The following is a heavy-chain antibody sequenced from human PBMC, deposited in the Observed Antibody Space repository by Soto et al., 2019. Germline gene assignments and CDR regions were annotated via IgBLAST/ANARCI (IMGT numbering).Heavy chain of an antibody. D-gene: IGHD5-12*01. Sequence: QVQLVQSGAEVKKPGSSVKVSCKASGGTFNNYAISWVRQAPGQGLEWMGGIIPIIGTADYAHKFQGSLAIRADESTGTTFMELSSLRSEDTALYYCARGGVDVVATSAFHYWGQGTLVTVSS. CDR1: GGTFNNYA. CDR3: ARGGVDVVATSAFHY. V-gene: IGHV1-69*01. CDR2: IIPIIGTA. J-gene: IGHJ4*02.